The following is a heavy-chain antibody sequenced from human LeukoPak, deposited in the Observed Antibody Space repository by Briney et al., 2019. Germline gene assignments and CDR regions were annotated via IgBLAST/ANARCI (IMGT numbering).Heavy chain of an antibody. V-gene: IGHV3-53*01. D-gene: IGHD2-2*01. CDR2: IYSDDTT. Sequence: PGGSLRLSCAASGFTVSSSYISWVRQAPGKGLEWVSAIYSDDTTYYANSVKGRFTISRDNSKNMLFLLMNSLRAEDTAIYHCARQTGASTNFDNWGQGTLVTVSS. CDR1: GFTVSSSY. CDR3: ARQTGASTNFDN. J-gene: IGHJ4*02.